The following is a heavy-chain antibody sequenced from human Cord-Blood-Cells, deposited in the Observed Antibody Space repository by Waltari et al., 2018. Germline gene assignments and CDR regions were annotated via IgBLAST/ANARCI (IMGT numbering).Heavy chain of an antibody. CDR2: THHSGRN. Sequence: QVQLQESGPGLVKPSGPLSLTCAVSGGPISSGYWWSWVRQPPGKGLEWIGQTHHSGRNNYNPSLESRVTISVDTSNNQFSLKLSSATAADTAIYYCASDRGRGLILDSWGLGTMVTVSP. V-gene: IGHV4-4*02. D-gene: IGHD2-15*01. CDR3: ASDRGRGLILDS. CDR1: GGPISSGYW. J-gene: IGHJ5*01.